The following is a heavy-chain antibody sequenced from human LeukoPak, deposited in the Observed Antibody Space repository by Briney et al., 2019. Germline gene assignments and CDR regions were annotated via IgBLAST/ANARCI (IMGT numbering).Heavy chain of an antibody. V-gene: IGHV3-9*03. J-gene: IGHJ3*02. D-gene: IGHD3-10*01. CDR2: ISWNSGSI. CDR1: GFTFDDYA. Sequence: PGRSLRLSCAASGFTFDDYAMHWVRQAPGKGLEWVSGISWNSGSIGYADSVKGRFTISRDNAKNSLYLQMNSLRAEGMALYYCANLRGIWGQGTMVTVSS. CDR3: ANLRGI.